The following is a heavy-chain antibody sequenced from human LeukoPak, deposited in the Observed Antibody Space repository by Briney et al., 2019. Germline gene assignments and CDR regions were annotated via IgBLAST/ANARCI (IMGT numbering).Heavy chain of an antibody. Sequence: PGGSLRLSCTASKFTSSSYAMSWVRQAPGKGLEWVSAISGSGGSIYYADSVKGRLTISTDNSKNTLFLQMNSLRAEDTAVFYCAKGGSSSPLYYSDYWGQGTLVTVSS. J-gene: IGHJ4*02. CDR2: ISGSGGSI. CDR3: AKGGSSSPLYYSDY. CDR1: KFTSSSYA. V-gene: IGHV3-23*01. D-gene: IGHD2-15*01.